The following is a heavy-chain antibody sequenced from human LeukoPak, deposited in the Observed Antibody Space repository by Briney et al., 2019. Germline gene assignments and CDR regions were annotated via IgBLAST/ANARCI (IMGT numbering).Heavy chain of an antibody. V-gene: IGHV1-46*01. Sequence: GASVKVSCKASGYTFTSYYIHWVRQAPGQGLEWMGMINPSRGSTSYAQKFQGRVTMTRDTSTSTVYMELSSLRSEDTAVYYCARGQFAYCGGDCYFYAEYFQHWGQGTLVTVSS. CDR2: INPSRGST. CDR3: ARGQFAYCGGDCYFYAEYFQH. J-gene: IGHJ1*01. D-gene: IGHD2-21*02. CDR1: GYTFTSYY.